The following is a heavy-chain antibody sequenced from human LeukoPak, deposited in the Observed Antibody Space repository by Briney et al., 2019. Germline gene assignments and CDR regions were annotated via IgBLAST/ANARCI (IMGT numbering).Heavy chain of an antibody. CDR3: TRPHYDSSGYYYAFDY. CDR2: IRSKANSYAT. CDR1: GFTFSGSA. D-gene: IGHD3-22*01. Sequence: GGSLRLSCAASGFTFSGSAMHWVRRASGKGLEWVGRIRSKANSYATAYAASVKGRFTISRDDSKNTAYLQMNSLKTEDTAVYYCTRPHYDSSGYYYAFDYWGQGTLVTVSS. J-gene: IGHJ4*02. V-gene: IGHV3-73*01.